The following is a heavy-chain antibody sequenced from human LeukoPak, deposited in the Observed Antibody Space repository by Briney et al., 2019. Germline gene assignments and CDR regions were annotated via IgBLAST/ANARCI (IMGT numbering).Heavy chain of an antibody. CDR2: IYTSGST. CDR3: ASGGVVPATYYYYYYMDV. D-gene: IGHD2-2*01. V-gene: IGHV4-61*02. CDR1: GGSISSGSYY. Sequence: SQTLSLTCTVSGGSISSGSYYWSWIRQPAGKGLEWIVRIYTSGSTNYNPSLKSRVTISVDTSKNQFSLKLSSVPAADTAVYYCASGGVVPATYYYYYYMDVWGKGTTVTVSS. J-gene: IGHJ6*03.